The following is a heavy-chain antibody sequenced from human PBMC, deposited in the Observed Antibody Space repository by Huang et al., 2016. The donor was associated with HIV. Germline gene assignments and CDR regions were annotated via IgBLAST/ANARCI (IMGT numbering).Heavy chain of an antibody. CDR3: AAGYDTYYDI. CDR1: GYTLTELS. J-gene: IGHJ3*02. CDR2: FAPEHGET. Sequence: QVQLVQSGAEVKMPGASVKVSCKVSGYTLTELSLHWVRQAPGKGLEWMGGFAPEHGETIYAQHFQGRVTMTEDTSTDTAYMELHSLRPEDTAVYYCAAGYDTYYDIWGQGTMVIASS. V-gene: IGHV1-24*01. D-gene: IGHD2-21*01.